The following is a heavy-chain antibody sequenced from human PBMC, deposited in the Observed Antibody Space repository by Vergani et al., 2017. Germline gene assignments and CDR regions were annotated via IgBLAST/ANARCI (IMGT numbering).Heavy chain of an antibody. D-gene: IGHD2-21*01. CDR2: VYEGGKT. J-gene: IGHJ4*02. CDR3: ARDFIDVGVVAFDS. V-gene: IGHV4-59*01. CDR1: GGSIGHYF. Sequence: QVQLHQSGPGLVKPSETLSLTCTVSGGSIGHYFWNWFRQSPGRRLEWIGHVYEGGKTNYNPALKSRAIISVDTSKNQFSLKVTSVTAADTAIYYCARDFIDVGVVAFDSWGQGRLVTVSS.